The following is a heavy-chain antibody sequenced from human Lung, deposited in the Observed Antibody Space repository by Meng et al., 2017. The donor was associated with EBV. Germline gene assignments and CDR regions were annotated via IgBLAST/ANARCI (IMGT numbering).Heavy chain of an antibody. CDR3: ARVRGGYDDY. J-gene: IGHJ4*02. CDR1: GFTFSSYD. Sequence: EVHLVXSXXXXXKPXGXXXLSCAASGFTFSSYDMNWVRQAPGKGLEWVSSISGSSSYIYYADSVKGRFTISRDNAKNSLYLQMNSLRAEDTAVYYCARVRGGYDDYWGQGTLVTVSS. V-gene: IGHV3-21*01. CDR2: ISGSSSYI. D-gene: IGHD5-12*01.